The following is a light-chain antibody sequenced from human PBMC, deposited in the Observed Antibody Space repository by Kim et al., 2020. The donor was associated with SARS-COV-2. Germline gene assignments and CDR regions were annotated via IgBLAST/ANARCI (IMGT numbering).Light chain of an antibody. J-gene: IGKJ4*01. CDR3: QKYDDAPLS. Sequence: ASVGDRVTITCRARQGISNHLAWYQQKPGKIPKLLMHAASTLQSGVPSRFSGSGSGTDFTLTISSLQPEDVATYFCQKYDDAPLSFGGGTKVDIK. CDR1: QGISNH. CDR2: AAS. V-gene: IGKV1-27*01.